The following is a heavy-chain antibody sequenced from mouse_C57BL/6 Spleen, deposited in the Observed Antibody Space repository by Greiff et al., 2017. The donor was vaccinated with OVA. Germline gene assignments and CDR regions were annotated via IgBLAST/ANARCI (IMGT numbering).Heavy chain of an antibody. CDR2: ISSGGSYT. Sequence: EVKVVESGGDLVKPGGSLKLSCAASGFTFSSYGMSWVRQTPDKRLEWVATISSGGSYTYYPDSVRGRFTISRDNAKNTLYLQMSSLKSEDTAMYYCARHGGTTVVAPFAYWGQGTLVTVSA. V-gene: IGHV5-6*01. D-gene: IGHD1-1*01. CDR1: GFTFSSYG. J-gene: IGHJ3*01. CDR3: ARHGGTTVVAPFAY.